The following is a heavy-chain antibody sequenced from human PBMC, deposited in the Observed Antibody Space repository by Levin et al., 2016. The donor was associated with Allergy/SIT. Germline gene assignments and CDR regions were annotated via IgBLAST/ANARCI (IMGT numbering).Heavy chain of an antibody. CDR2: IIPIFGTA. V-gene: IGHV1-69*13. CDR1: GGTFSSYA. Sequence: SVKVSCKASGGTFSSYAISWVRQAPGQGLEWMGGIIPIFGTANYAQKFQGRVTITADESTSTAYMELSSLRSEDTAVYYCARGLRDGDAFDIWGQGTMVTVSS. D-gene: IGHD5-24*01. CDR3: ARGLRDGDAFDI. J-gene: IGHJ3*02.